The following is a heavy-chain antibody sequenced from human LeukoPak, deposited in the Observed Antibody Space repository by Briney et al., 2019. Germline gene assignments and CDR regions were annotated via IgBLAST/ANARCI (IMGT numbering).Heavy chain of an antibody. CDR3: ARVRDYYDSSGYSGFDY. V-gene: IGHV3-48*03. CDR1: GFTFSSYE. Sequence: GGSLRLSCAASGFTFSSYEMNWVRQAPGKGLEWVSYISSSGSTIYYADSVKGRFTISRDNAKNTLYLQMNSLRAEDTAVYYCARVRDYYDSSGYSGFDYWGQGTLVTVSS. J-gene: IGHJ4*02. D-gene: IGHD3-22*01. CDR2: ISSSGSTI.